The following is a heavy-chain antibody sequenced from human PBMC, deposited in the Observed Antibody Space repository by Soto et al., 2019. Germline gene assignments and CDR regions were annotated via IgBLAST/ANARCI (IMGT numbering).Heavy chain of an antibody. V-gene: IGHV1-2*02. CDR3: AREVAAAGIAHVASNPLDY. Sequence: ASVKVSCKASGYTFTGYYMHWVRQAPGQGLEWMGWINPNSGGTNYAQKFQGRVTMTRDTSISTAYMELSRLRSDDTAVYYCAREVAAAGIAHVASNPLDYWGQGTLVTVSS. CDR1: GYTFTGYY. D-gene: IGHD6-13*01. J-gene: IGHJ4*02. CDR2: INPNSGGT.